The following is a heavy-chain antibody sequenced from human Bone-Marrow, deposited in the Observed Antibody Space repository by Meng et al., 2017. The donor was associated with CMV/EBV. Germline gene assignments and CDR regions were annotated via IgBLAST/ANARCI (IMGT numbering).Heavy chain of an antibody. CDR3: ASGIVVVDAFDI. D-gene: IGHD2-15*01. CDR2: IGTGGDT. J-gene: IGHJ3*02. V-gene: IGHV3-47*01. CDR1: GFAFSSYA. Sequence: GESLKISCAASGFAFSSYALHWVRRAPGKGLEWVSAIGTGGDTYYADSVMGRFTISRDNAKKSLYLQMNSLIAEDMAVYYCASGIVVVDAFDIWGQGTMVTVSS.